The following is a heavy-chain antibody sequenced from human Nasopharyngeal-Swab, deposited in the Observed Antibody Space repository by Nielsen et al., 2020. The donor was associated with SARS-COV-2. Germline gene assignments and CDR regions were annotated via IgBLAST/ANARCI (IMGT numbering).Heavy chain of an antibody. V-gene: IGHV1-18*01. Sequence: ASVKVSCKASGYTFLNFGISWVRQAPGHGLEWMGWISPYNGNTKYGEKFQGRVTVTTDTSTTAYMELKNLRSDDTALYYCARDVYDSSGYWYFDYWGQGTLGTVSS. J-gene: IGHJ4*02. CDR2: ISPYNGNT. D-gene: IGHD3-22*01. CDR3: ARDVYDSSGYWYFDY. CDR1: GYTFLNFG.